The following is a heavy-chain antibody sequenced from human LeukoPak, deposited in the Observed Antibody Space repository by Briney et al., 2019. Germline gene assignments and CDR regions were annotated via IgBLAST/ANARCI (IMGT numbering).Heavy chain of an antibody. CDR1: GGSISSSSYY. CDR2: IYHSGST. D-gene: IGHD3-22*01. V-gene: IGHV4-39*07. CDR3: AREPPRSYYYDSSGYYNDWFDP. J-gene: IGHJ5*02. Sequence: SETLSLTCTVSGGSISSSSYYWGWIRQPPGKGLEWIGSIYHSGSTYYNPSLKSRVTISVDTSKNQFSLKLSSVTAADTAVYYCAREPPRSYYYDSSGYYNDWFDPWGQGTLVTVSS.